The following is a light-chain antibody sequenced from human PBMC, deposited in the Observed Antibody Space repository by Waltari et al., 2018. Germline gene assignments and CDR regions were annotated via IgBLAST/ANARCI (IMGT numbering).Light chain of an antibody. CDR2: WAA. J-gene: IGKJ4*01. Sequence: DIVMTQSPDSLAVSLGERATINCQSSQRVLYSSNSRNYLAWYQQKPGQSPKLLIYWAATRESGVPDRFSGSGSGTDFTLTISSLQAEDVAVYYWQQYYDTPITFGGGTKVEIK. CDR3: QQYYDTPIT. CDR1: QRVLYSSNSRNY. V-gene: IGKV4-1*01.